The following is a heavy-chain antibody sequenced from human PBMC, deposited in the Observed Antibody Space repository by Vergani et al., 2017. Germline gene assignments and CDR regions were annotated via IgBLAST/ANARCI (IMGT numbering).Heavy chain of an antibody. CDR1: GGSISSGSYY. J-gene: IGHJ4*02. V-gene: IGHV4-61*02. Sequence: QVQLQESGPGLVKPSQTLSLTCTVSGGSISSGSYYWSWIRQPAGKGLEWIGRIYTSGSTNYNPSLKSRVTISVDTSKNQLSLKLSSVTAADTAVYYCARFCSGGSCYSGFDYWGQGTLVTVSS. D-gene: IGHD2-15*01. CDR3: ARFCSGGSCYSGFDY. CDR2: IYTSGST.